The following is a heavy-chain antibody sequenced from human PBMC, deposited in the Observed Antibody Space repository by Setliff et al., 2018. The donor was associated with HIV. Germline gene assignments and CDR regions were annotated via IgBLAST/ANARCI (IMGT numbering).Heavy chain of an antibody. J-gene: IGHJ4*02. CDR3: ARGVSKFESSSGSYRFDQ. V-gene: IGHV4-59*08. CDR1: GGSFSGYY. CDR2: IDYSGST. D-gene: IGHD6-19*01. Sequence: SETLSLTCSVSGGSFSGYYWSWIRQPPGKGLEWIGYIDYSGSTNYNASLKSRLTMSIDTSKSQFSLKLSSVTAADTAVYYCARGVSKFESSSGSYRFDQWGQGALVTVSS.